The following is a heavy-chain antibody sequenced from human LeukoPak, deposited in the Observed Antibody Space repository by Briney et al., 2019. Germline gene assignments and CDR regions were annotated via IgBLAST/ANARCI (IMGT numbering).Heavy chain of an antibody. V-gene: IGHV4-61*02. CDR3: ARGRREVINYYDSSDFYYFDY. J-gene: IGHJ4*02. D-gene: IGHD3-22*01. Sequence: SETLSLTCTVSGDSISSGDYYWSWIRQPAGKGLEWIGRISSSGSTNYNPSLKSRVTISVDTSKNQFSLQLNSVTPEDTAVYYCARGRREVINYYDSSDFYYFDYWGQGTLVTVSS. CDR2: ISSSGST. CDR1: GDSISSGDYY.